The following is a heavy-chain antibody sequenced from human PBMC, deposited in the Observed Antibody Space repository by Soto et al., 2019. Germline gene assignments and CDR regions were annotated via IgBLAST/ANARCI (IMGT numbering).Heavy chain of an antibody. V-gene: IGHV3-48*02. CDR1: GFSFGSYS. D-gene: IGHD2-8*01. Sequence: EVQLVESGGGLVQPGGSLRLSCEASGFSFGSYSMNWVRQAPGKGLEWVSFISGRGTTTYYADSVKGRFTVSRDKAKNSLSLEVNSLRDEETAVYYCAPLGYCTNATCKYYFYYYGMDVWGQGTTVTVSS. CDR2: ISGRGTTT. J-gene: IGHJ6*02. CDR3: APLGYCTNATCKYYFYYYGMDV.